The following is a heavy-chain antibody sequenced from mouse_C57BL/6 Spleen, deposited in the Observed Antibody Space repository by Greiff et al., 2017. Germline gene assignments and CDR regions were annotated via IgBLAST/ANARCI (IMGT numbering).Heavy chain of an antibody. J-gene: IGHJ3*01. D-gene: IGHD4-1*01. CDR2: INPSNGGT. CDR3: ARGNWAWFAD. Sequence: QVQLQQPGTELVKPGASVKLSCKASGYTFTRYWLHWVQQSPGPGLEWIGNINPSNGGTNYNEKFKSKATLTVDKSSSTAYMQRSSLTSEDSAVYYCARGNWAWFADWGQGTLVTVSA. V-gene: IGHV1-53*01. CDR1: GYTFTRYW.